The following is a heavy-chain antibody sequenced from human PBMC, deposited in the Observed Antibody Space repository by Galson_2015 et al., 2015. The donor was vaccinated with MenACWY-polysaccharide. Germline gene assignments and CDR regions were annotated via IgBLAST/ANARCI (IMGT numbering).Heavy chain of an antibody. CDR1: GFTFNNYA. CDR2: ISGSGALT. CDR3: AKYIAPTTPYFDY. Sequence: SLRLSCAASGFTFNNYAMTWVRQAPGKGLEWLSSISGSGALTYYADSVKGRFTVSRDNSRNTLWLQMNSLRAEDTALYYCAKYIAPTTPYFDYGGQGALVTVSS. D-gene: IGHD1-26*01. J-gene: IGHJ4*02. V-gene: IGHV3-23*01.